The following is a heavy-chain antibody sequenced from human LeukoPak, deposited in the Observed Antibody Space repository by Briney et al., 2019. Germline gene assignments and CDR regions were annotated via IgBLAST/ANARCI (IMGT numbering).Heavy chain of an antibody. D-gene: IGHD5-18*01. CDR3: ARGHEYSYGYAADY. J-gene: IGHJ4*02. V-gene: IGHV3-30-3*01. CDR1: GFTFSSYA. CDR2: ISYDGSNK. Sequence: PGGSLRLSCAASGFTFSSYAMPWVRQAPGKGLEWVAVISYDGSNKYYADSVKGRFTISRDNSKNTLYLQMNSLRAEDTAVYYCARGHEYSYGYAADYWGQGTLVTVSS.